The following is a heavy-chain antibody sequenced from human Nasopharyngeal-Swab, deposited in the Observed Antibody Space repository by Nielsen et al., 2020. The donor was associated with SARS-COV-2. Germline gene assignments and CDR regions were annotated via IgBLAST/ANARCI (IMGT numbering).Heavy chain of an antibody. J-gene: IGHJ4*02. V-gene: IGHV2-5*02. Sequence: WIRQPPGKAMEWLATIYWDDDKRYRPSLKSRLTITKGTSKNQVVLTITNMDTLDTATYYCTHRTSLTRYGYWGQGTLVTDSS. CDR3: THRTSLTRYGY. D-gene: IGHD4-17*01. CDR2: IYWDDDK.